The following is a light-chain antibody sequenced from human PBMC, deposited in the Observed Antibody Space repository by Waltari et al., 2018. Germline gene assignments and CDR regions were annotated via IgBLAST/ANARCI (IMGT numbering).Light chain of an antibody. CDR3: QQYYNWPPLT. CDR2: GAS. CDR1: QSVGTN. V-gene: IGKV3-15*01. J-gene: IGKJ4*01. Sequence: EVVMTQSPATLSVSPGERATLSCRASQSVGTNLAWYQQKPGQAPRLLIHGASTRATGIPARFSGSGSGTEFTLTISSPQSEDFAVYYCQQYYNWPPLTFGGGTTVEIK.